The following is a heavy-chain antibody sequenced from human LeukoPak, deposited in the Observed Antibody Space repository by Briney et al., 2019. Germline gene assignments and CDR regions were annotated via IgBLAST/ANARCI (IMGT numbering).Heavy chain of an antibody. CDR1: GFNFSTYA. CDR2: IRGSGGST. D-gene: IGHD2-15*01. J-gene: IGHJ1*01. CDR3: AKEIGYCSGGSCYSKEYFLH. V-gene: IGHV3-23*01. Sequence: GGFLRLSLAAPGFNFSTYAMTRGRPAPGEGVGGGSNIRGSGGSTYFAASVKGRFTISRDNPKNTFYLEMNSLRVEDTAIYYCAKEIGYCSGGSCYSKEYFLHWGQGTLVIVSS.